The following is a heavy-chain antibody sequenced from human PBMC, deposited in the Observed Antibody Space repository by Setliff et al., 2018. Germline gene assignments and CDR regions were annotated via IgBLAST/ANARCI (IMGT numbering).Heavy chain of an antibody. V-gene: IGHV4-34*01. Sequence: PSETLSLTCAVYGGSFSGYYWSWIRQPPGKGLEWLGEINHSGSTNCNPSLKSRVTISVDTSTNQFSLKLSSVTAADTAVYYCARAKFNIVTSIYFDYWGQGTLVTVSS. D-gene: IGHD5-12*01. CDR3: ARAKFNIVTSIYFDY. J-gene: IGHJ4*02. CDR1: GGSFSGYY. CDR2: INHSGST.